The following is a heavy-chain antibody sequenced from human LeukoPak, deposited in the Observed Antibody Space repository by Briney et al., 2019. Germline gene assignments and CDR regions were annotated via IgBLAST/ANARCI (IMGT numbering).Heavy chain of an antibody. J-gene: IGHJ4*02. D-gene: IGHD3-22*01. CDR3: AREAYDSRGYTLDY. CDR1: GASISSYY. CDR2: IDTSGST. V-gene: IGHV4-4*07. Sequence: PSETLSLTCAVSGASISSYYWSWIRQPAGKGLEWIGLIDTSGSTNYNPSLKSQVTMSLDTSKNQFSLKLTSVTAADTAVYYCAREAYDSRGYTLDYWGQGTLVTVSS.